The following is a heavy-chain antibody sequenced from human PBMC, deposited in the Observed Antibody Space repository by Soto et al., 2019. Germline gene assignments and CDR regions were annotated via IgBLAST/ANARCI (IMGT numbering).Heavy chain of an antibody. V-gene: IGHV3-30*18. D-gene: IGHD3-9*01. CDR3: AKDSDILTGQYYFDY. Sequence: VAVISYDGSNKYYADSVKGRFTISRDNSKNTLYLQMNSLRAEDTAVYYCAKDSDILTGQYYFDYWGQGTLVTVSS. J-gene: IGHJ4*02. CDR2: ISYDGSNK.